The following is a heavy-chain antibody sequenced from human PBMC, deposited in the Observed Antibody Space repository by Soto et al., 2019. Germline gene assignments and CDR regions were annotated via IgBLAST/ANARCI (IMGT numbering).Heavy chain of an antibody. D-gene: IGHD6-6*01. CDR2: NYYSGIT. CDR3: ARGSSIAGLYYGMDV. Sequence: QVQLQESGPGLVKPSQTLSLTCTVSGGSISSGGYYWTWIRQHPGKGLEWIGYNYYSGITYYNPSLKRRGTISLYTSKNQFSLKLSSVTAADTAVYYCARGSSIAGLYYGMDVWGQGTTVTVSS. CDR1: GGSISSGGYY. V-gene: IGHV4-31*03. J-gene: IGHJ6*02.